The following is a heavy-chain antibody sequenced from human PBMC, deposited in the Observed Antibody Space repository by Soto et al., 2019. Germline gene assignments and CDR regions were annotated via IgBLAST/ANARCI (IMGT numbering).Heavy chain of an antibody. J-gene: IGHJ6*02. CDR3: ARGEWERPYYYYGMDV. D-gene: IGHD1-26*01. V-gene: IGHV3-72*01. CDR1: GFTFSDHY. Sequence: GSLRLSCAASGFTFSDHYMDWVRQAPGKGLEWVGRTRNKANSYTTEYAASVKGRFTISRDDSKNSLYLQMNSLKTEDTAVYYCARGEWERPYYYYGMDVWGQGTTVTVSS. CDR2: TRNKANSYTT.